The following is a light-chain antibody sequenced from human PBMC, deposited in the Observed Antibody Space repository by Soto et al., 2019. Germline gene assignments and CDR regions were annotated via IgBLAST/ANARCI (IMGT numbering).Light chain of an antibody. CDR3: QQRSTWPPWT. CDR1: QSVSSY. J-gene: IGKJ1*01. V-gene: IGKV3-11*01. CDR2: DAS. Sequence: EIVLTQSPATLSLSPGERATLSCRASQSVSSYLAWYQQKPGQAPRLLIYDASNRATGIPARFSGSGSGTAFTLTISGLEPEDVSVSYCQQRSTWPPWTFGQGTKVEIK.